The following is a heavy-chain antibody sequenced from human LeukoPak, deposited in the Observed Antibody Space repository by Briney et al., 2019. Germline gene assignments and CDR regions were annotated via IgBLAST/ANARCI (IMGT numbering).Heavy chain of an antibody. Sequence: GGSLRLPFSAPGFTFSNARMNWVPPAPGKGPEWVDRYKSKTDDETTDYVARVKGRFTISRDDSNNTLYLQMNSLKTEDTAVYYCTTDLCRKTYYDFWSGYSEELLCWGQGTLVTVSS. J-gene: IGHJ4*02. CDR1: GFTFSNAR. D-gene: IGHD3-3*01. V-gene: IGHV3-15*01. CDR2: YKSKTDDETT. CDR3: TTDLCRKTYYDFWSGYSEELLC.